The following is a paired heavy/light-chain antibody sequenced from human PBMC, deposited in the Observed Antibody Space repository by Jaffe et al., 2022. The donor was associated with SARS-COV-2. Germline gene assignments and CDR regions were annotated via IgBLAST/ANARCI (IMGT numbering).Light chain of an antibody. J-gene: IGKJ3*01. V-gene: IGKV1-17*01. Sequence: DIQMTQSPSSLSASVGDRVTITCRASQGIRNDLGWYQQKPGKAPKRLIYAASSLQSGVPSRFSGSGSGTEFTLTISSLQPEDFATYYCLQHNSYPRFTFGPGTKVDIK. CDR1: QGIRND. CDR2: AAS. CDR3: LQHNSYPRFT.
Heavy chain of an antibody. D-gene: IGHD6-13*01. J-gene: IGHJ4*02. CDR2: ISSSSRTI. CDR3: ARDESSTWSFDY. Sequence: EVQLVESGGGLVQPGGSLRLSCAASGFTFSSYSMNWVRQAPGKGLEWVSYISSSSRTIYYADSVKGRFTISRDNAKNSLYLQMNGLRAEDTAVYYCARDESSTWSFDYWGQGTLVTVSS. V-gene: IGHV3-48*01. CDR1: GFTFSSYS.